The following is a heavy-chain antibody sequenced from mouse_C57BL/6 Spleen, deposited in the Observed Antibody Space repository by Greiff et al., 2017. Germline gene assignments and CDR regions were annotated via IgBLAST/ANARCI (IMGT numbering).Heavy chain of an antibody. Sequence: QVQLQQSGAELVKPGASVKISCKASGYAFSSYWMNWVKQRPGKGLEWIGQIYPGDGDTNYNGKFKGQATMTADKSSSTAYMQLSGLTSEDCSVYFSARKDYAAWFAYWGQGTLVTVSA. J-gene: IGHJ3*01. D-gene: IGHD2-4*01. CDR3: ARKDYAAWFAY. CDR1: GYAFSSYW. V-gene: IGHV1-80*01. CDR2: IYPGDGDT.